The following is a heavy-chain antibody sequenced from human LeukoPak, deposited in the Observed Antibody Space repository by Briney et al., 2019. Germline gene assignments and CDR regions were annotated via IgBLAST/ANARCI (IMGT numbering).Heavy chain of an antibody. CDR2: IRYDGSNK. Sequence: GGSLRLSCAASGFTFSSYGMHWVRQAPGKGLEWVAFIRYDGSNKYYADSVKGRFTISRDNSKNTLYLQMNSLRAEDTAVYYCARDFDSKYSGSYSGYWGQGTLVTVSS. J-gene: IGHJ4*02. D-gene: IGHD1-26*01. V-gene: IGHV3-30*02. CDR3: ARDFDSKYSGSYSGY. CDR1: GFTFSSYG.